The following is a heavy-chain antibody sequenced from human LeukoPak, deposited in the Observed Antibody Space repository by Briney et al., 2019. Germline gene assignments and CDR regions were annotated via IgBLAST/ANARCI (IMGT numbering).Heavy chain of an antibody. V-gene: IGHV1-2*02. CDR3: AREPLDFWSGYYLDY. D-gene: IGHD3-3*01. CDR1: RYTFTGYY. Sequence: ASVKVSCKASRYTFTGYYMHWVRQAPGQGLEWMGWINPNSGGTNYAQKFQGRVTMTRDTSISTAYMELSRLRSDDTAVYYCAREPLDFWSGYYLDYWGQGTLVTVSS. CDR2: INPNSGGT. J-gene: IGHJ4*02.